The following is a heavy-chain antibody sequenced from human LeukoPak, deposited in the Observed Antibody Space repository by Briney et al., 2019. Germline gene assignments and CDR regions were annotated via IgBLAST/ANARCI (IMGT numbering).Heavy chain of an antibody. J-gene: IGHJ4*02. CDR3: AMITVTTGVDS. Sequence: SETLSLTCSVSGYSISSGYYWGWIRQPPEKGLEWIGNSLHSGNTFYNPSLKSRVTISLDTSKNQLSMKLSSVTAADTAVYYCAMITVTTGVDSWGQGTLVTVSS. D-gene: IGHD4-17*01. CDR2: SLHSGNT. V-gene: IGHV4-38-2*02. CDR1: GYSISSGYY.